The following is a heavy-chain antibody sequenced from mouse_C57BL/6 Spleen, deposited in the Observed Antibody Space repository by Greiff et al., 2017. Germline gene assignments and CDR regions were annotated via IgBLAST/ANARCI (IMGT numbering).Heavy chain of an antibody. Sequence: EVKLVESGGGLVQPGGSMKLSCAASGFTFSDAWMDWVRQSPEKGLEWVAEIRNKANNHATYYAESVKGRFTISRDDSKSSVYLQMNSLRAEDTGIYYCTAFGCSRGDYFDYWGQGTTLTVSS. J-gene: IGHJ2*01. CDR2: IRNKANNHAT. CDR3: TAFGCSRGDYFDY. D-gene: IGHD1-1*01. V-gene: IGHV6-6*01. CDR1: GFTFSDAW.